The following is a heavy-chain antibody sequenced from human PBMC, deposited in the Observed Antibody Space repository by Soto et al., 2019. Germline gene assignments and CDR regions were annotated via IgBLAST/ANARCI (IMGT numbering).Heavy chain of an antibody. Sequence: GASVKGSCKASGYTFSDHYIHWVRQAPGQGVEWMGWINPNSGGTKYAHKFQGWVTMTRDTSIKTAYMELSRLTSDDTAVYYCARESGGATATLDYYYFYMDVWGKGTTVTVSS. CDR3: ARESGGATATLDYYYFYMDV. D-gene: IGHD5-12*01. J-gene: IGHJ6*03. CDR2: INPNSGGT. V-gene: IGHV1-2*04. CDR1: GYTFSDHY.